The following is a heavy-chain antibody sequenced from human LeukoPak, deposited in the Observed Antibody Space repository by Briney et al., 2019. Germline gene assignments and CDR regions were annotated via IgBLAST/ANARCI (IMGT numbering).Heavy chain of an antibody. J-gene: IGHJ4*02. CDR2: TYYRSQWKT. CDR1: GDSVSSNSVT. V-gene: IGHV6-1*01. Sequence: SQTLSLTCAIPGDSVSSNSVTWNWIRQSPSRGLEWLGRTYYRSQWKTDYSASVKSRIAVIPDTSKNQFSLQLNSVTPEDTAVYYCARATSMNFDYWGQGALVTVSS. CDR3: ARATSMNFDY.